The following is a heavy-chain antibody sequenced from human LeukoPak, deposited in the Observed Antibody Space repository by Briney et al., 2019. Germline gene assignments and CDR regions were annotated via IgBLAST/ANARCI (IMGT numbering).Heavy chain of an antibody. V-gene: IGHV4-31*03. J-gene: IGHJ4*02. CDR2: IYYSGST. Sequence: SQTLSLTCNVSGGSISSGGYYWSWIRQHPGKGLEWIGYIYYSGSTYYNPSLKSRVTISVDTSKNQFSLKLSSVTAADTAVYYCALRIAARFDYWGQGTLVTVSS. CDR3: ALRIAARFDY. CDR1: GGSISSGGYY. D-gene: IGHD6-6*01.